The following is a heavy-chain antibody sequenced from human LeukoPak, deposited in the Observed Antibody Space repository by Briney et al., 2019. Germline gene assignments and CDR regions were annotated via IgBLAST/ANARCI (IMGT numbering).Heavy chain of an antibody. D-gene: IGHD2-2*01. CDR1: GYIFTGYR. J-gene: IGHJ6*02. Sequence: GESLKISCKVSGYIFTGYRIGWVRQMPGKGLQWMGIIYPGDSDTRYSPSFQGQVTIPADKSISTAYLQWSSLKASDTAMYYCATSTVYCSSPSCPYYFYGMDVWGQGTTVTVSS. V-gene: IGHV5-51*01. CDR2: IYPGDSDT. CDR3: ATSTVYCSSPSCPYYFYGMDV.